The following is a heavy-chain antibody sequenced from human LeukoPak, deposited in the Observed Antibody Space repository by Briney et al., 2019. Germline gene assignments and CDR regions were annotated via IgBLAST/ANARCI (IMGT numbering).Heavy chain of an antibody. V-gene: IGHV3-21*01. CDR1: GFTFSTYS. CDR2: TDTSTNYI. D-gene: IGHD3-10*01. CDR3: ARGRSITLIRGFAMSDGFDN. Sequence: GGSLRLSCAASGFTFSTYSMNCVRQAPGKGLEWVSFTDTSTNYIYYGESMKGRFTISRDNAQNSLYLHMNGLRPEDTAVYYCARGRSITLIRGFAMSDGFDNWGQGTMVTVSS. J-gene: IGHJ3*02.